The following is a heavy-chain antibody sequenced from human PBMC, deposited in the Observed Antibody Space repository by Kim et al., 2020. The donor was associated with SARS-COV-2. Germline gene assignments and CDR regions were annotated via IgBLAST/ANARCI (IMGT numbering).Heavy chain of an antibody. D-gene: IGHD3-10*01. J-gene: IGHJ5*02. V-gene: IGHV4-59*08. Sequence: PSLKSRVTISVDTTKNQFALNLNSVTAADTAIYYCARHDAVELIKRGFAPWGPGTLVTVSS. CDR3: ARHDAVELIKRGFAP.